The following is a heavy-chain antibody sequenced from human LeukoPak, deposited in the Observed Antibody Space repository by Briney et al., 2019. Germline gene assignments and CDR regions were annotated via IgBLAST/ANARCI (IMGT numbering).Heavy chain of an antibody. CDR1: GYSFTSYW. CDR3: ARHDNWNSVAFDI. J-gene: IGHJ3*02. V-gene: IGHV5-51*01. CDR2: IYPGDSDT. Sequence: GESLQISCKGSGYSFTSYWIGWVRQMPGKGLEWMGIIYPGDSDTRYSPSFQGQVTISADKSISTAYLQWSSLKASDTAMYYCARHDNWNSVAFDIWGQGTMVTVSS. D-gene: IGHD1-7*01.